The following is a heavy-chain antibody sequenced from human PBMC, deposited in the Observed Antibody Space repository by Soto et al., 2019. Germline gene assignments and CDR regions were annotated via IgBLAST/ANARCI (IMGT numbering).Heavy chain of an antibody. CDR3: ARARGAVAGSNYFDY. CDR2: IIPNIGTA. J-gene: IGHJ4*02. Sequence: SVKVSCKASGCTFTSYAISWVRQATGQGLEWMGGIIPNIGTANYAQKFQGRVTMTADNSTSTAYMELSSLRSEDTAVYYCARARGAVAGSNYFDYWGQGTLVTVSS. CDR1: GCTFTSYA. V-gene: IGHV1-69*06. D-gene: IGHD6-19*01.